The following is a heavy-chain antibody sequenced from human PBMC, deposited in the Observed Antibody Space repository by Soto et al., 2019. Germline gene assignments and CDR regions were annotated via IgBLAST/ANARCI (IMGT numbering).Heavy chain of an antibody. CDR1: GGTFSSYA. D-gene: IGHD2-2*01. V-gene: IGHV1-69*05. CDR2: IIPIFGTA. Sequence: QVQLVQSGAEVKKPGSSVKVSCKASGGTFSSYAISWVRQAPGQGLEWMGGIIPIFGTANYAQKFQGRVTTTPXXSXSTAYMELSSLRSEDTAVYYCARHVPAAGYYYGMDVWGQGTTVTVSS. J-gene: IGHJ6*02. CDR3: ARHVPAAGYYYGMDV.